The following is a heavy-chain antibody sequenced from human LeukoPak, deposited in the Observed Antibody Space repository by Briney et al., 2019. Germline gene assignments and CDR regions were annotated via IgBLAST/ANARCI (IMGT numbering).Heavy chain of an antibody. CDR3: AKGVTMIGRLRFDP. D-gene: IGHD3-22*01. CDR1: GGSFSGYY. CDR2: INHSGST. Sequence: SETLSLTCAVYGGSFSGYYWSWIRQPPGKGLEWIGEINHSGSTNYNPSLKSRVTISVDTSKNQFSLKLSSVTAADTAVYYCAKGVTMIGRLRFDPWGQGTLVTVSS. V-gene: IGHV4-34*01. J-gene: IGHJ5*02.